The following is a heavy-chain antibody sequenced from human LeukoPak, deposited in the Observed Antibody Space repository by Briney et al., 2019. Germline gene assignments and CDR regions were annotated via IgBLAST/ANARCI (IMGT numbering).Heavy chain of an antibody. CDR2: INVDGSGA. D-gene: IGHD6-13*01. Sequence: GGSLRLSCAASGFTFSTYWMHWVRQAPGKGLVWVSHINVDGSGATYADSVKGRFTISRDNAKNTLYLHMNSLRAEDTAVYYCARGRYSRHFDYWGQGTLVTVSS. CDR3: ARGRYSRHFDY. CDR1: GFTFSTYW. V-gene: IGHV3-74*01. J-gene: IGHJ4*02.